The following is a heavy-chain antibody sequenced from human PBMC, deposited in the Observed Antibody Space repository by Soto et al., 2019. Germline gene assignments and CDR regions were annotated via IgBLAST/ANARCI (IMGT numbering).Heavy chain of an antibody. CDR2: IKPDGTEK. CDR3: AIPWSSGNVFWGY. D-gene: IGHD3-22*01. J-gene: IGHJ4*02. CDR1: GFAFSNYW. V-gene: IGHV3-7*01. Sequence: EVQLVESGGGLVQPGGSLKVSCVASGFAFSNYWMTWVRQAPGKGLKWVAYIKPDGTEKYYEDSVKGRMTISRDNAKNSLYLQMISLRAEDTAVYYRAIPWSSGNVFWGYWGQGTLVTVSS.